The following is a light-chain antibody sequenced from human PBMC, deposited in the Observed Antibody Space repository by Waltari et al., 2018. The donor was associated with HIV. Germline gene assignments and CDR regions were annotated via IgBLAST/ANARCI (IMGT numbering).Light chain of an antibody. CDR3: SSYTSSSTV. J-gene: IGLJ2*01. Sequence: QSALTQPASVSGSPGQSITLSCTGTRSDVGGYNYVSWYQQHPGKAPKLMIYDVSNRPSGVSNRFSGSKSGNTASLTISGLQAEDEADYYCSSYTSSSTVFGGGTKLTVL. CDR1: RSDVGGYNY. CDR2: DVS. V-gene: IGLV2-14*01.